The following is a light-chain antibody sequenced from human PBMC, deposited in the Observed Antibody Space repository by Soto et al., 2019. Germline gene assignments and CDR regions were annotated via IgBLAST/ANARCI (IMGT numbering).Light chain of an antibody. Sequence: QSVLTQAASVSGSPGRSNSSYCTGTSREVGRYNLVSWYQQHRGKAPKLMIYEVSKRPSRVSNRFSGSKSGNTTSLTIFGLQAEDEANYCCCSYAGSSTDVFGTGTKVTGL. CDR2: EVS. V-gene: IGLV2-23*02. CDR1: SREVGRYNL. J-gene: IGLJ1*01. CDR3: CSYAGSSTDV.